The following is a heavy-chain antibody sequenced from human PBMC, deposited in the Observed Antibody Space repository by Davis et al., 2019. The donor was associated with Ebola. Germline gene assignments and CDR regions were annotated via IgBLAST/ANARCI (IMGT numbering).Heavy chain of an antibody. CDR3: ARGPSTGNSFSY. CDR2: ISYDGSNK. V-gene: IGHV3-30*04. Sequence: GRFLRPSCPPSGFTSSSYAMHWVRQAPGKGLEWVAVISYDGSNKYYADSVKGRFTISRDNAKNSLSLQMNGLRAEDTAVYYCARGPSTGNSFSYWGQGTLVTVSS. CDR1: GFTSSSYA. D-gene: IGHD4-23*01. J-gene: IGHJ4*02.